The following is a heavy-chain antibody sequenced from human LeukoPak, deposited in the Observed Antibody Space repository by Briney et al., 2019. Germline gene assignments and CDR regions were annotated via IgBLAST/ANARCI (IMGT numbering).Heavy chain of an antibody. J-gene: IGHJ6*02. Sequence: SVNVSCTASGGTFTSYAISWVRQAPGQGLEWMGRITPILGIANYEQKFQGRVTITADKSTSTAYMELSSLRSEDTAVYYCAREIVVVTAARPDYYYGMDVWGQGTTVTVSS. CDR1: GGTFTSYA. CDR2: ITPILGIA. V-gene: IGHV1-69*04. D-gene: IGHD2-21*02. CDR3: AREIVVVTAARPDYYYGMDV.